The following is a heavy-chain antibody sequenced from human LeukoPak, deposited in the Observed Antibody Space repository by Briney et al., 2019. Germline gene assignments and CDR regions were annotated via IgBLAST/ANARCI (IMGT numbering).Heavy chain of an antibody. J-gene: IGHJ2*01. Sequence: SETLSLTCTVSGGSISSYYWSWIRQPAGKGLEWIGRIYISESTNYNPSLRSRVTMSVDTSKNQFSLKLSSVTAADTAVYYCARVSTSWYQDWYFDLRGRGTLVTVSS. CDR3: ARVSTSWYQDWYFDL. D-gene: IGHD6-13*01. CDR2: IYISEST. CDR1: GGSISSYY. V-gene: IGHV4-4*07.